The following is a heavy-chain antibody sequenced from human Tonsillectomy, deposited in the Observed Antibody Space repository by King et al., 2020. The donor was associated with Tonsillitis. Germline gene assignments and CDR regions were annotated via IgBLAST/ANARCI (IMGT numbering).Heavy chain of an antibody. V-gene: IGHV3-21*01. J-gene: IGHJ4*02. CDR1: GFTFSSYS. D-gene: IGHD6-19*01. Sequence: VQLVESGGGLVKPGGSLRLSCAASGFTFSSYSMNWVRQAPGKGLEWVSSISSSSSYIYYADSVKGRFTISRDNAKNSLYLQMNSLRAEDTAVYYCARESVNGWPPYFDYWGQGTLVTVSS. CDR3: ARESVNGWPPYFDY. CDR2: ISSSSSYI.